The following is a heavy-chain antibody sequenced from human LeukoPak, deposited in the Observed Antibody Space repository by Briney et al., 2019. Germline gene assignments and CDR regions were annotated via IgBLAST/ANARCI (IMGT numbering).Heavy chain of an antibody. D-gene: IGHD2-2*01. Sequence: SETLSLTCTVSGGSVSSGSHYWSWIRQPPGKGLEWIGYIYYSGSTNYNPSLESRVAISVDTPKNQFSLNLSSVTAADTAVYYCAREKDIVVVPAARGGFDYWGQGTLVTVSS. CDR2: IYYSGST. CDR3: AREKDIVVVPAARGGFDY. V-gene: IGHV4-61*01. J-gene: IGHJ4*02. CDR1: GGSVSSGSHY.